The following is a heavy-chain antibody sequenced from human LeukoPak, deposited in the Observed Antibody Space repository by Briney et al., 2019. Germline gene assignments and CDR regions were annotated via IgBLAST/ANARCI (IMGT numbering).Heavy chain of an antibody. V-gene: IGHV1-3*01. CDR3: ARTQGVYYGGNSGAFDI. J-gene: IGHJ3*02. CDR2: INAGNGNT. Sequence: ASVKVSCKASGYTFTSYAMHWVRQAPGQRLEWMGWINAGNGNTKYSQKFQGRVTITRDTSASTAYMEVSSLRSEDTAVYHCARTQGVYYGGNSGAFDIWGQGTVVTVSS. CDR1: GYTFTSYA. D-gene: IGHD4-23*01.